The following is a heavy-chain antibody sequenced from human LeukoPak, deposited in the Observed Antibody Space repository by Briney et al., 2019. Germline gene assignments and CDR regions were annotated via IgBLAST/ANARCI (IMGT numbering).Heavy chain of an antibody. CDR1: GFTFDDYA. V-gene: IGHV3-9*01. CDR2: ISWNSGSI. D-gene: IGHD3-10*01. Sequence: GRSLRLSCAASGFTFDDYAMHWVRQAPGKGLEWVSGISWNSGSIGYADSVKGRFTISRDNAKNSLYLQMNSLRAEDTALYYCAKEWYYGSGSYSGFDYWGQGTLVTVSS. CDR3: AKEWYYGSGSYSGFDY. J-gene: IGHJ4*02.